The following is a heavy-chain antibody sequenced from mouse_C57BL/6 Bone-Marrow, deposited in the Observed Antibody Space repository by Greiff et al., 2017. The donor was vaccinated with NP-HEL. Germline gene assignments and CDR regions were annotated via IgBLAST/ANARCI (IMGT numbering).Heavy chain of an antibody. J-gene: IGHJ1*03. CDR3: AREGLRNYCYWYFDV. D-gene: IGHD2-1*01. CDR1: GFTFSSYG. V-gene: IGHV5-6*01. CDR2: ISSGGSYT. Sequence: EVKLMESGGDLVKPGGSLKLSCAASGFTFSSYGMSWVRQTPDKRLEWVATISSGGSYTYYPDSVKGRFTISRDNAKNTLYLQMSSLKSEDTAMYYCAREGLRNYCYWYFDVLGTGTTVTVSS.